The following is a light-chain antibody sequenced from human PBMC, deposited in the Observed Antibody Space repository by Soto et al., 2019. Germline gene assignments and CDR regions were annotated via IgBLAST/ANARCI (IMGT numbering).Light chain of an antibody. J-gene: IGLJ2*01. Sequence: QSVLTQPPSVSAAPGQKVTISCSGSSSNIGNNYVFWYQQLPGTAPKLLIYDNDKRPSGIPDRFSGSKSGTSATLGITGLQTGDEADYYCATWDRSLSVGVFVGGTQLTVL. V-gene: IGLV1-51*01. CDR3: ATWDRSLSVGV. CDR2: DND. CDR1: SSNIGNNY.